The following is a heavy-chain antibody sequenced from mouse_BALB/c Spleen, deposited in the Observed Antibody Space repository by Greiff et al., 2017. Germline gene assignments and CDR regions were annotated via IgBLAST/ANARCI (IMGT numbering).Heavy chain of an antibody. J-gene: IGHJ4*01. CDR2: IRLKSNNYAT. Sequence: EVMLVESGGGLVQPGGSMKLSCVASGFTFSNYWMNWVRQSPEKGLEWVAEIRLKSNNYATHYAESVKGRFTISRDDSKSSVYLQMNNLRAEDTGIYYCTRGGGYYPMDYWGQGTSVTVSA. D-gene: IGHD1-1*02. CDR3: TRGGGYYPMDY. V-gene: IGHV6-6*02. CDR1: GFTFSNYW.